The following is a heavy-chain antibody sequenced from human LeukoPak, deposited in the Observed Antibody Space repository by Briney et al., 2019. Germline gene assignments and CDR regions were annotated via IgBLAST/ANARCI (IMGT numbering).Heavy chain of an antibody. V-gene: IGHV1-24*01. D-gene: IGHD3-10*01. CDR3: ARVPRRGERFDP. CDR2: FDPEDGET. CDR1: GYTFTDYS. Sequence: ASVKVSCKVSGYTFTDYSMHWVRQAPGKGLEWMGGFDPEDGETIYAQKLQGRVTMTTDTSTSTAYMELRSLRSDDTAVYYCARVPRRGERFDPWGQGTLVTVSS. J-gene: IGHJ5*02.